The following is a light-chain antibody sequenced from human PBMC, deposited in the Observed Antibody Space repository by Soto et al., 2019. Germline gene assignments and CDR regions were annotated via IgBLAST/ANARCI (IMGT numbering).Light chain of an antibody. J-gene: IGKJ3*01. CDR3: QQSYSTLT. Sequence: DILLTQSPTSLSASVGDTVTITCRASQSISINLNWYQHKPGKAPKLLISAASSLQSGVPSRFSGSGSGTDFTLTISSLQPEDFATYYCQQSYSTLTFGPGTKVDIK. V-gene: IGKV1-39*01. CDR2: AAS. CDR1: QSISIN.